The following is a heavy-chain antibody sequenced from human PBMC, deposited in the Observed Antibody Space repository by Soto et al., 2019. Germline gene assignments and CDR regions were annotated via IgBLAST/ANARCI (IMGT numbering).Heavy chain of an antibody. CDR3: ARDKEVRGVIWLDY. Sequence: GGSLRLSCAASGFTFSSYSMNWVRQAPGKGLEWVSYISSSSTIYYADSVKGRFTISRDNAKNSLYLQMNSLRAEDTAVYYCARDKEVRGVIWLDYWGQGTLVTVSS. V-gene: IGHV3-48*01. D-gene: IGHD3-10*01. CDR1: GFTFSSYS. J-gene: IGHJ4*02. CDR2: ISSSSTI.